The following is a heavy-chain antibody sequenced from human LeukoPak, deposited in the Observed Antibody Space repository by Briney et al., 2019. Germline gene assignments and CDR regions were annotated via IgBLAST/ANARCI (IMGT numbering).Heavy chain of an antibody. CDR1: GGSFSGYY. V-gene: IGHV4-34*01. CDR2: INHSGST. D-gene: IGHD5-24*01. J-gene: IGHJ4*02. Sequence: SQTLSLTCAVYGGSFSGYYWSWIRQPPGKGLEWIGEINHSGSTNYRPSLKSRVTISVDTSKNQFSLKLSSVTAADTAVYYCARGGIKDYWGQGTLVTVSS. CDR3: ARGGIKDY.